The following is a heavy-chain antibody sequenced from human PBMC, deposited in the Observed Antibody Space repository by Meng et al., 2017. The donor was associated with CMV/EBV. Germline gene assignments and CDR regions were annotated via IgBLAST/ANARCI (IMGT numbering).Heavy chain of an antibody. CDR2: IYYSGST. V-gene: IGHV4-39*01. Sequence: SETLSLTCTVPGGSISSSSYYWGWIRQPPGKGLEWIGSIYYSGSTYYNPSLKSRVTTSVDTSKNQFSLKLSSVTAADTAVYYCARLARRKFSSIAARDTDYWGQGTLVTVSS. CDR3: ARLARRKFSSIAARDTDY. J-gene: IGHJ4*02. CDR1: GGSISSSSYY. D-gene: IGHD6-6*01.